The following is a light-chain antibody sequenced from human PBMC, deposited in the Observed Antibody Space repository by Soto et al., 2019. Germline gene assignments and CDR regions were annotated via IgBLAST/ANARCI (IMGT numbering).Light chain of an antibody. CDR1: QSISSW. J-gene: IGKJ4*01. Sequence: DIQMTHSPSTLSASVGDRVTITCRASQSISSWLAWYQQKPGKAPKLLIYKASSLESGGPSRLSGSGSETELTSTIGSMQPDDFATYYDQQYKSYPSFGGGTKLEIK. V-gene: IGKV1-5*03. CDR3: QQYKSYPS. CDR2: KAS.